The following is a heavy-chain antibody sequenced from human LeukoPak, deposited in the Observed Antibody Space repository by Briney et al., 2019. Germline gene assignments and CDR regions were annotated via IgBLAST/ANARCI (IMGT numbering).Heavy chain of an antibody. CDR2: ISACNGNT. V-gene: IGHV1-18*01. D-gene: IGHD3-10*01. Sequence: ASVKVSCKASGYTFTSYGISWVRQAPGQGLEWMGWISACNGNTNYAQKLQGRVTMTTDTSTSTAYMELRSLRSDDTAVYYCARDRAMVRGVHPRYYGMDVWGQGTTVTVSS. J-gene: IGHJ6*02. CDR3: ARDRAMVRGVHPRYYGMDV. CDR1: GYTFTSYG.